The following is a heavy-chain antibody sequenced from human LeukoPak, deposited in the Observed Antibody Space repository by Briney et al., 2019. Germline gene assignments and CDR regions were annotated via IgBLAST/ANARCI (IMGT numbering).Heavy chain of an antibody. Sequence: SVKVSCKASGGTFSSYAISWVRQAPGQGLEWMGGIIPIFGTANYTQKFQGGVTITADESTSTAYMELSSLRSEDTAVYYCARGRVVVVAALYFAPFDPWGQGTLVTVSS. V-gene: IGHV1-69*13. D-gene: IGHD2-15*01. J-gene: IGHJ5*02. CDR1: GGTFSSYA. CDR2: IIPIFGTA. CDR3: ARGRVVVVAALYFAPFDP.